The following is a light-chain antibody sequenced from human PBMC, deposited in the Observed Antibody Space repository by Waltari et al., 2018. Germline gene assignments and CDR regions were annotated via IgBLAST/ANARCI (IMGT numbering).Light chain of an antibody. Sequence: QSALTQPASVSGSPGPSIPISCAGTSSDVGGYDLVSWYQHHPDKAPKLLIYAVTKRPSGVSNRFSGSKSGNTASLTISGLQAEDEATYYCCSYLERTVFGGGTKLTVL. CDR2: AVT. CDR1: SSDVGGYDL. V-gene: IGLV2-23*02. CDR3: CSYLERTV. J-gene: IGLJ2*01.